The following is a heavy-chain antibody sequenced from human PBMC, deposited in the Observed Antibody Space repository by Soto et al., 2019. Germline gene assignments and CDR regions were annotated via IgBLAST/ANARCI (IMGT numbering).Heavy chain of an antibody. J-gene: IGHJ6*03. V-gene: IGHV3-30*18. CDR1: GFTFSNYG. CDR3: AKDGSGTYYPYYMDV. D-gene: IGHD3-10*01. CDR2: ISYDGTNK. Sequence: QVQLVESGVGVVQPGRSLRLSCAASGFTFSNYGMHWVRQAPGKGLEWVAVISYDGTNKYYADSVKGRFTFSKDNSKNTLYLQMNSLRPEDTAVYYCAKDGSGTYYPYYMDVWGKGTTVTVSS.